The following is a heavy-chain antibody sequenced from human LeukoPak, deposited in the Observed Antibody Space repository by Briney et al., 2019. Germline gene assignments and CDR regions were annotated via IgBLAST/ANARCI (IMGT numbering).Heavy chain of an antibody. CDR1: GGSISSSSYY. J-gene: IGHJ4*02. Sequence: SETLSLTCTVSGGSISSSSYYWGWIRQPPGKGLEWIGSIYYSGSTYYNPSRKSRITISVDTSKNQFSLKLSSVTAADTAVYYCARVAVGATTGFHYWGQGTLVTVSS. V-gene: IGHV4-39*07. CDR3: ARVAVGATTGFHY. CDR2: IYYSGST. D-gene: IGHD1-26*01.